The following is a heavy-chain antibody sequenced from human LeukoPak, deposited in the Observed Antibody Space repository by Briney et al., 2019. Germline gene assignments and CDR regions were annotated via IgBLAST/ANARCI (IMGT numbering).Heavy chain of an antibody. D-gene: IGHD6-19*01. CDR2: IYSGGST. Sequence: PGGSLRLSCAASGFTVSSNYMSWVRQAPGKGLEWVSVIYSGGSTYYADSVKGRFTISRDNSKNTLYLQMNSLRAEDTAVYYCAKGYSSGWFYYFDYWGQGTLVTVSS. CDR1: GFTVSSNY. J-gene: IGHJ4*02. CDR3: AKGYSSGWFYYFDY. V-gene: IGHV3-53*01.